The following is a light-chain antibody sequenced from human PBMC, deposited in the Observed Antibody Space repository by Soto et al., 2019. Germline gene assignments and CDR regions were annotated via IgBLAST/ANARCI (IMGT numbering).Light chain of an antibody. CDR2: GAS. CDR1: QSVSSSY. Sequence: EIVLTQSPGTLSLSTGERATLSFRASQSVSSSYLAWYQQKPGQAPRLLIYGASSRATGIPDRFSGSGSGTDFTLIISRLEPEDFAVYYCQQYGSSLTWTFGQGTKVDIK. CDR3: QQYGSSLTWT. J-gene: IGKJ1*01. V-gene: IGKV3-20*01.